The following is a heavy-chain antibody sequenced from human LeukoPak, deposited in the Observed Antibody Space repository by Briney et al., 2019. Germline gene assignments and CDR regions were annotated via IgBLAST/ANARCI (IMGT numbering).Heavy chain of an antibody. CDR2: IYYSGST. D-gene: IGHD3-10*01. V-gene: IGHV4-39*01. CDR3: ARQGGSYSPFDY. Sequence: SETLSLTCAVSGGSISSSDWWSWVRQPPGKGLEWIGSIYYSGSTYYNPSLKSRVTISVDTSKNQFSLKLSSVTAADTAVYYCARQGGSYSPFDYWGQGTLVTVSS. J-gene: IGHJ4*02. CDR1: GGSISSSDW.